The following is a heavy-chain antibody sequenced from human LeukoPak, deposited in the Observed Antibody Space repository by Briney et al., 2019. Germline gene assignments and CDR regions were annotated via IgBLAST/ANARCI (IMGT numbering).Heavy chain of an antibody. CDR3: ADIGSDY. J-gene: IGHJ4*02. CDR2: IYYSGTT. Sequence: PSETLSLTCSVSGGSNKSSTYYWAFVRQPPGKGLEWIATIYYSGTTYYNPSLKSRVTISLDTSKNQFSLKLNSVTAADTAVYYCADIGSDYWGQGTLVTVSS. V-gene: IGHV4-39*07. CDR1: GGSNKSSTYY. D-gene: IGHD5-12*01.